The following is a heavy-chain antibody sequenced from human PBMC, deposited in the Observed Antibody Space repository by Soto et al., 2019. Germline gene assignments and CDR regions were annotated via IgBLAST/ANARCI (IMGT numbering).Heavy chain of an antibody. D-gene: IGHD2-2*01. Sequence: QVQLVQSGAEVKKPGSSVKVSCKASGGTFGSYAISWVRQAPGQGLEWMGGIIPIPGTANYAQKFQGRVMIAADESTRKAYMELSSLRSEDTAVYYCARSQGSSTSLEIYYYYSYGMDVWGQGTTVTVSS. CDR1: GGTFGSYA. V-gene: IGHV1-69*01. CDR3: ARSQGSSTSLEIYYYYSYGMDV. CDR2: IIPIPGTA. J-gene: IGHJ6*02.